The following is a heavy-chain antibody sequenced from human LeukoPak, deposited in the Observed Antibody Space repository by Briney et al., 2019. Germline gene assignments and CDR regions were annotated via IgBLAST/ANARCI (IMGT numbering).Heavy chain of an antibody. V-gene: IGHV3-23*01. D-gene: IGHD1-26*01. Sequence: PGGSLRLSCAASGFTFSSYAMSWVRQAPGKGLEWVSAISGSGGSTHYADSVKGRFTISRDNSKNTLYLQMNSLKADDTAVYYCAKDPVGATDDGYWGQGTLVTVSS. J-gene: IGHJ4*02. CDR3: AKDPVGATDDGY. CDR1: GFTFSSYA. CDR2: ISGSGGST.